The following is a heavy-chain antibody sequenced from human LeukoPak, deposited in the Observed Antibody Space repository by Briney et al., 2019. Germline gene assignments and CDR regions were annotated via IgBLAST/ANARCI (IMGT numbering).Heavy chain of an antibody. CDR2: ISSSSSYI. J-gene: IGHJ6*03. D-gene: IGHD4-23*01. CDR3: ARDGDTVLTRGYYYYMDV. Sequence: GGSLRLSCAASGFTFSSYTMNWVRQAPGKGLEWVSSISSSSSYIYYVDSVKGRLTISRDNAKKSLYLQMNSLRAEDTALYYCARDGDTVLTRGYYYYMDVWGKGTTVTVSS. V-gene: IGHV3-21*01. CDR1: GFTFSSYT.